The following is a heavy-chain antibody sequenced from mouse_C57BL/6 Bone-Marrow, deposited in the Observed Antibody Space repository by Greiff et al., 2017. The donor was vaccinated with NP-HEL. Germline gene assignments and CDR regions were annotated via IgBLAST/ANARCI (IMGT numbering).Heavy chain of an antibody. CDR1: GFTFNTYA. J-gene: IGHJ1*03. CDR3: VRDRGYRLYWYFDV. Sequence: EVQLVESGGGLVQPKGSLKLSCAASGFTFNTYAMHWVRQAPGKGLEWVARIRSKSSNYATYYADSVKDRFTISRDDSQSMLYLQMNNLKTEDTAMYYCVRDRGYRLYWYFDVWGTGTTVTVSS. D-gene: IGHD3-1*01. CDR2: IRSKSSNYAT. V-gene: IGHV10-3*01.